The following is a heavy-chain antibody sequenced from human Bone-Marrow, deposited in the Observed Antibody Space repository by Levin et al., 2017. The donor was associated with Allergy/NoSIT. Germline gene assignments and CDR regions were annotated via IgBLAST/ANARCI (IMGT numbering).Heavy chain of an antibody. D-gene: IGHD5-18*01. CDR2: INKDGSAK. CDR3: ARDPDSTTMVQWDH. V-gene: IGHV3-7*01. Sequence: GESLKISCAASGFTFSNYWMSWVRQAPGKGLEWVANINKDGSAKYYVDSVKGRFTISRDNAENSLYLQMNSLRPEDTAVYYCARDPDSTTMVQWDHWGQGTLVSVSS. J-gene: IGHJ4*02. CDR1: GFTFSNYW.